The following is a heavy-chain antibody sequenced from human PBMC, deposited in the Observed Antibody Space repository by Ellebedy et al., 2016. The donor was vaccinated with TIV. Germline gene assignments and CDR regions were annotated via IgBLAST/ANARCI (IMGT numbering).Heavy chain of an antibody. CDR2: IYPDDSET. Sequence: PGGSLRLSCKASGYSFTSDWIGWVRQMPDKGLEWVGIIYPDDSETRYRPYFQGQVTISADKSISTAYLQWSSLRASDTAMYYCVRASQLTGRQRYLDWYADPWGQGTLVTVSS. J-gene: IGHJ5*02. CDR1: GYSFTSDW. D-gene: IGHD3-9*01. CDR3: VRASQLTGRQRYLDWYADP. V-gene: IGHV5-51*01.